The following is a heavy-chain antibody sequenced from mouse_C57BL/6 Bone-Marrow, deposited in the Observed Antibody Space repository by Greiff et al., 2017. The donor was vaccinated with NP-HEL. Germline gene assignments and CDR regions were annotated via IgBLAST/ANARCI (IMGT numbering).Heavy chain of an antibody. CDR1: GYAFTNYL. CDR2: INPGSGGT. J-gene: IGHJ3*01. D-gene: IGHD1-1*01. Sequence: VKLQESGAELVRPGTSVKVSCKASGYAFTNYLIEWVKQRPGQGLEWIGVINPGSGGTNYNEKFKGKATLTADKSSSTAYMQLSSLTSEDSAVYFCARDYGRRFAYWGQGTLVTVSA. CDR3: ARDYGRRFAY. V-gene: IGHV1-54*01.